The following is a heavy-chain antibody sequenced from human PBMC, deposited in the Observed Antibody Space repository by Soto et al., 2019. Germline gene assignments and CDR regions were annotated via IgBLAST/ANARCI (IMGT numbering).Heavy chain of an antibody. Sequence: PSETLSLTCTVSRDSIRNYYWSWIRQPPGKRLEWIGYRYNTGSTNYSPSLGSRVTISVDTSKNQFSLRLTSLSAADTAVYYCARCGPRDFDPWGQGIVVTVSS. J-gene: IGHJ5*02. D-gene: IGHD2-21*01. CDR2: RYNTGST. CDR1: RDSIRNYY. CDR3: ARCGPRDFDP. V-gene: IGHV4-59*01.